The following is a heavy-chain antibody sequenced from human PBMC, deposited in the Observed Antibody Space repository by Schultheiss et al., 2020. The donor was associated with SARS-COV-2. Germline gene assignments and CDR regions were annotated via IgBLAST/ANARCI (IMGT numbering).Heavy chain of an antibody. Sequence: GGSLRLSCADSGFIVRTNYMSWVRQAPGKGLEWVSVIYNCGSTYYADSVKGRFTISGDNSRNTLFLQMHILKPEDTAVYYCAKGAVAGDDAFDLWGQGTLVTVSS. CDR1: GFIVRTNY. J-gene: IGHJ3*01. CDR3: AKGAVAGDDAFDL. D-gene: IGHD6-19*01. V-gene: IGHV3-66*03. CDR2: IYNCGST.